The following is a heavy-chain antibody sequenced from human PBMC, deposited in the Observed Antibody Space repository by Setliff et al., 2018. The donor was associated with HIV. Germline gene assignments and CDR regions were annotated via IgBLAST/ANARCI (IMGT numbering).Heavy chain of an antibody. CDR2: INRDGSNT. D-gene: IGHD6-13*01. CDR3: ARGRMGYSSSWYAGGNI. Sequence: LRLSCAAPGFTFSSYWMHWVRQAPGKGLVWVSRINRDGSNTSYADSVKGRFSISRDNAKNTLYLQLSRLRAADTALYYCARGRMGYSSSWYAGGNIWGQGTMVTVSS. J-gene: IGHJ3*02. CDR1: GFTFSSYW. V-gene: IGHV3-74*01.